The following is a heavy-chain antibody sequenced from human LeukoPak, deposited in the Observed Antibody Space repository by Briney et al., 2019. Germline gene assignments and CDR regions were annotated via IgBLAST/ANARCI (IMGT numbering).Heavy chain of an antibody. Sequence: ASVKLSCNSSGYTFTGYYMHWVRHAPGQGLELMGWINPNSGGTNYSQKFQGRGTMTMDTSISTAYMELSRLRSDDTAVYYCARDSDSSSSWFDPWGQGTLVTVSS. CDR1: GYTFTGYY. CDR2: INPNSGGT. D-gene: IGHD6-6*01. CDR3: ARDSDSSSSWFDP. J-gene: IGHJ5*02. V-gene: IGHV1-2*02.